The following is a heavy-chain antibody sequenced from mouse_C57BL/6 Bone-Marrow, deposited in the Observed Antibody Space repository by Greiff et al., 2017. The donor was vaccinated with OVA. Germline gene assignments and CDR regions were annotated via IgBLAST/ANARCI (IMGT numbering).Heavy chain of an antibody. Sequence: EVKLMESGPELVKPGASVKIPCKASGYTFTDYNMDWVKQSHGKSLEWIGDINPNNGGTIYNQKFKGKATLTVDKSSSTAYMELRSLTSEDTAVYYCAASYYSILDYWGQGTTLTVSS. CDR1: GYTFTDYN. D-gene: IGHD2-5*01. CDR3: AASYYSILDY. V-gene: IGHV1-18*01. CDR2: INPNNGGT. J-gene: IGHJ2*01.